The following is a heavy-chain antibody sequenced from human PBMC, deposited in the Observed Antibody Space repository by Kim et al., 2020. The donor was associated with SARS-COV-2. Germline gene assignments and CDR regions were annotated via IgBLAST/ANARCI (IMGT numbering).Heavy chain of an antibody. V-gene: IGHV4-59*01. J-gene: IGHJ6*02. CDR3: ARDLGAVAGTYYYYGMDV. CDR1: GGPISSYY. CDR2: IYYSGST. Sequence: SETLSLTCTVSGGPISSYYWSWIRQPPGKGLEWIGYIYYSGSTNYNPSLKSRVTISVDTSKNQFSLKLSSVTAADTAVYYCARDLGAVAGTYYYYGMDVWGQGTAVTVSS. D-gene: IGHD6-19*01.